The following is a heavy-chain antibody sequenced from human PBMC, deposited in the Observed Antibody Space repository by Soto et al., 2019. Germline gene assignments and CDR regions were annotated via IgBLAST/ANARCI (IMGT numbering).Heavy chain of an antibody. CDR2: INENGSER. V-gene: IGHV3-7*05. J-gene: IGHJ4*02. Sequence: EVQLVESGGGLVQPGGSLRLSCAASGFTFSTYWMSWVRQTPGKGLEWVANINENGSERYYVDSVKGRFTISRDNAKNPLYLQMNSLRGEDTAVYYCARVGFLDYWGQGTLVTVSS. D-gene: IGHD3-10*01. CDR1: GFTFSTYW. CDR3: ARVGFLDY.